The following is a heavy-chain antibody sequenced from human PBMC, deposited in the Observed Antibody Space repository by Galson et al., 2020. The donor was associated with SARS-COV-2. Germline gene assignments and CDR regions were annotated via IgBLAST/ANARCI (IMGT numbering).Heavy chain of an antibody. Sequence: SQTLSLTCPASGGSISSYYWSWIRQPPGKGLEWIGYIYYSGSTNYNPSLKSRVTISVATSKNQFSLKLSSVTAADTAVYYRARDLGSSSGWPDSMGVWGQGTTVTVSS. CDR1: GGSISSYY. J-gene: IGHJ6*01. D-gene: IGHD6-19*01. CDR3: ARDLGSSSGWPDSMGV. CDR2: IYYSGST. V-gene: IGHV4-59*13.